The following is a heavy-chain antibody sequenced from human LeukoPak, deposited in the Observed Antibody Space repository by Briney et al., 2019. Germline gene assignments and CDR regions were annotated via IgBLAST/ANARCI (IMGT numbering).Heavy chain of an antibody. CDR1: GFTFSSYW. CDR2: IKQDGSEE. D-gene: IGHD3-10*01. J-gene: IGHJ4*02. CDR3: ARVRGSSYGSGSYYRYFDY. V-gene: IGHV3-7*01. Sequence: GGSLRLSCAASGFTFSSYWMSWVRQAPGKGLEWVANIKQDGSEEYYVDSVQGRFTISRDNAESSLFLQMNSLRAEDTAVYYCARVRGSSYGSGSYYRYFDYWGQGTLVTVSS.